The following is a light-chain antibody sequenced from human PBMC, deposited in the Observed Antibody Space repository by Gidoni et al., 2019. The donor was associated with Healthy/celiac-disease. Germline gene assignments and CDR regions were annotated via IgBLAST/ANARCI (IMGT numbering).Light chain of an antibody. CDR2: EVS. CDR3: SSYTSSSTPRYV. Sequence: QSALTQPASVSGSPGQSLTISCTGTSSDVGGYNYVSWYQQHPGKAPKLMIYEVSNRPSGVSNRFSGSKSGNTASLTISGLQAEDEADYYCSSYTSSSTPRYVFGTGTKVTVL. V-gene: IGLV2-14*01. J-gene: IGLJ1*01. CDR1: SSDVGGYNY.